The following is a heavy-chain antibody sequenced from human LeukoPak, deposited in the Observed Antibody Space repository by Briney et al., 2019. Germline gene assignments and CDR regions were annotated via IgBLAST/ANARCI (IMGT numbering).Heavy chain of an antibody. D-gene: IGHD3-16*01. V-gene: IGHV4-39*01. CDR1: SIXXXSYY. CDR2: MHYSGSA. Sequence: SIXXXSYYWGWVXXPPGRGLEWVGSMHYSGSAYYNPSGKSRVTTCVDTSKKQFSLKLNSVTAADTAVYYCALWGTWGYFDYWGQGTLVTVSS. J-gene: IGHJ4*02. CDR3: ALWGTWGYFDY.